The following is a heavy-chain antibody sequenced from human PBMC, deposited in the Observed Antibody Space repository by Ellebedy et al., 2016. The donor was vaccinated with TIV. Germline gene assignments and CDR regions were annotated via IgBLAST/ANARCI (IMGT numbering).Heavy chain of an antibody. V-gene: IGHV4-34*01. D-gene: IGHD3-16*02. CDR2: INNSGST. Sequence: MPSETLSLTCAVYGGSFSGYYWSWIRQPPGKGLEWIGEINNSGSTNYNPSLKSRVTISVDTSKNQFSLKLSSVTAADTAVYYCARGGYDYVWGSYRYPFDYWGQGTLVTVSS. CDR3: ARGGYDYVWGSYRYPFDY. J-gene: IGHJ4*02. CDR1: GGSFSGYY.